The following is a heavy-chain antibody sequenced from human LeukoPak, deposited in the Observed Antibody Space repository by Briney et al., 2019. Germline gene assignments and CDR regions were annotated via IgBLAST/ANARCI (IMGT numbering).Heavy chain of an antibody. Sequence: SETLSLTCTVSGGSISSYYWSWIRQPAGKGLEWIRRIYTSGSTNYNPSLKSRVTMSVDTSKNQFSLKLSSVTAADTAVYYCARAVVRGVTPDPYYFDYWGQGTLVTVSS. J-gene: IGHJ4*02. CDR2: IYTSGST. V-gene: IGHV4-4*07. D-gene: IGHD3-10*01. CDR1: GGSISSYY. CDR3: ARAVVRGVTPDPYYFDY.